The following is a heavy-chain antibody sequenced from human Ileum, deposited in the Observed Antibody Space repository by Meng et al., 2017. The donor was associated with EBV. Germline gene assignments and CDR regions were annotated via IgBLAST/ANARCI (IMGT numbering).Heavy chain of an antibody. CDR1: GYTVINPD. CDR2: MNSGTGTA. D-gene: IGHD3-16*01. CDR3: VRGSAAGGRDWFDP. Sequence: VAVRAHGDKPELSGKASGYTVINPDINYVRQAAGQGLESIGWMNSGTGTAVYAEKFRGRVTVNRDISINTATLEAISLPSEHTAVYNCVRGSAAGGRDWFDPWGQGTLVTVSS. J-gene: IGHJ5*02. V-gene: IGHV1-8*02.